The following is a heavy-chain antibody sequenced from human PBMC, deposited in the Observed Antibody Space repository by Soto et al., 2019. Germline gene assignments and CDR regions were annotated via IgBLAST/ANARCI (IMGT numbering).Heavy chain of an antibody. J-gene: IGHJ6*02. CDR1: GYIFTDHY. CDR3: ATVRRSPYGVDV. V-gene: IGHV1-2*02. D-gene: IGHD3-16*01. Sequence: ASVKVSCKASGYIFTDHYIYWVRQAPGQGLEWMGWINPISGDTDYAQKFQGRVIMTRDTSILTAYMDLSRLKSDDTAVYYCATVRRSPYGVDVWGQGTTVTVYS. CDR2: INPISGDT.